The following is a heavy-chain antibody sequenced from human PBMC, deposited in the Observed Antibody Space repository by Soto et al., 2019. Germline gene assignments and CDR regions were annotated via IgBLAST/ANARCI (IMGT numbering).Heavy chain of an antibody. D-gene: IGHD3-3*01. V-gene: IGHV1-18*04. CDR2: ISAYNGNT. CDR1: GYTFTSYG. J-gene: IGHJ6*02. CDR3: ARDQQDDFWSGYYNYYYGMDV. Sequence: ASVKVSCKASGYTFTSYGISWVRQAPGQGLEWMGWISAYNGNTNYAQKLQGRVTMTTDTSTSTAYMGLRSLRSDDTAVYYCARDQQDDFWSGYYNYYYGMDVWGQGTTVTVSS.